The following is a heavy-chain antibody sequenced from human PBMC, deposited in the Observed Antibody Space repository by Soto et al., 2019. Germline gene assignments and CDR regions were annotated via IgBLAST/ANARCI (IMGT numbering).Heavy chain of an antibody. V-gene: IGHV3-53*01. CDR2: IYSEGST. D-gene: IGHD2-21*01. J-gene: IGHJ4*02. Sequence: PGGSLRLSCAASGFTVSSKYMSWVRQAPGKGLEWVSVIYSEGSTYYADSVKGRFTISRDNSKNTLYLQMNSLRAEDTAVYYCATERGPTYYFDYWGQGTLVTVSS. CDR1: GFTVSSKY. CDR3: ATERGPTYYFDY.